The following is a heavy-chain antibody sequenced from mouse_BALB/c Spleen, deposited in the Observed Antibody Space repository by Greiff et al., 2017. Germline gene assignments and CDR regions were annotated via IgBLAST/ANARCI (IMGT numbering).Heavy chain of an antibody. V-gene: IGHV1-54*01. CDR1: GYAFTNYL. CDR2: INPGSGGT. J-gene: IGHJ4*01. Sequence: VQLQQSGAELVRPGTSVKVSCKASGYAFTNYLIEWVKQRPGQGLEWIGVINPGSGGTNYNEKFKGKATLTADKSSSTAYMQLSSLTSDDSAVYFCARRAMDYWGQGTSVTVSS. CDR3: ARRAMDY.